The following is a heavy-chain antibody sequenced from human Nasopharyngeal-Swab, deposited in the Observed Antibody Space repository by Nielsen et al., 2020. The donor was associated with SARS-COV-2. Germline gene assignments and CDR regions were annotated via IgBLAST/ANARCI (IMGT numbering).Heavy chain of an antibody. D-gene: IGHD5-18*01. CDR3: ARGGYSYGYSQWNDAFDI. J-gene: IGHJ3*02. CDR2: IIPIFGTA. V-gene: IGHV1-69*13. Sequence: SVKVSCKASGGTFSSYAISWVRQAPGQGLEWMGAIIPIFGTANYAQKFQGRVTITADESTSTAYMELSSLRSEDTAVYYCARGGYSYGYSQWNDAFDIWGQGTMVTVSS. CDR1: GGTFSSYA.